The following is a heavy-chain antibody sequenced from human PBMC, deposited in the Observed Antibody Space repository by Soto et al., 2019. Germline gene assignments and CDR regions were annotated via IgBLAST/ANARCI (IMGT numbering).Heavy chain of an antibody. V-gene: IGHV1-2*02. CDR2: INPNSGGT. J-gene: IGHJ5*02. CDR1: GFPFTGYY. D-gene: IGHD6-13*01. CDR3: ARSSSWLNWFDP. Sequence: QLQLVQSGAEVTKPGASVKVSCKASGFPFTGYYMHWVRQAPGQGLEWMGWINPNSGGTNYAQQFQGRVTMTRDKSISTAYMELSRLRSDDTAVYYCARSSSWLNWFDPWGQGTLVTVS.